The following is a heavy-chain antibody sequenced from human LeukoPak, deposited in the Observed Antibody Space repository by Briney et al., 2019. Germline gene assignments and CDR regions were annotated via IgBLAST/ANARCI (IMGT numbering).Heavy chain of an antibody. V-gene: IGHV1-18*01. CDR3: ARHCENCSGGGCYAAYNWFDP. CDR2: ISAYNGNT. CDR1: GYTFSSYG. J-gene: IGHJ5*02. D-gene: IGHD2-15*01. Sequence: GASVKVSCKASGYTFSSYGISWVRQAPGQGLEWMGWISAYNGNTNYAQKLQGRVTMTTDTSTSTAYMELRSLRSDDTAVYYCARHCENCSGGGCYAAYNWFDPWGRGTLVTVSS.